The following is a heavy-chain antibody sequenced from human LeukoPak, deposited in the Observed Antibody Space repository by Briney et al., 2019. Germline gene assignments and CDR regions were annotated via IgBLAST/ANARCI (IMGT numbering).Heavy chain of an antibody. D-gene: IGHD3-16*01. CDR2: INHNGNVN. CDR1: GLTFSSYC. J-gene: IGHJ6*02. V-gene: IGHV3-7*03. CDR3: ARGGGLDV. Sequence: GGTLRLSCGASGLTFSSYCMNWARHAPGKGLEWVASINHNGNVNYYVDSVKGRFTISRDNAKNSLYLQMSNLRAEDTAVYFCARGGGLDVWGQGATVTVSS.